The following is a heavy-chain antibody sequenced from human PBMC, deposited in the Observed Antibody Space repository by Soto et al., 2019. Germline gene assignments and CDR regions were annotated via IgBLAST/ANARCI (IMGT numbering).Heavy chain of an antibody. V-gene: IGHV4-34*01. J-gene: IGHJ5*02. CDR3: ARERHWFDP. CDR1: GGSFSGYY. Sequence: SETLSLTCAVYGGSFSGYYWSWIRQPPGKGLEWIGEINHSGSTNYNPSLRSRVTISVDTSKNQFSLKLSSVTAADTAVYYCARERHWFDPWGQGTLVTVSS. CDR2: INHSGST.